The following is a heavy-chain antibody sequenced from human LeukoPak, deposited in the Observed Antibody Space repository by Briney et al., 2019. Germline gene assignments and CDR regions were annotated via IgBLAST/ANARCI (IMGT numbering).Heavy chain of an antibody. V-gene: IGHV4-39*07. J-gene: IGHJ4*02. CDR1: GGSISSSSYY. D-gene: IGHD3-10*01. CDR2: IYYSGST. Sequence: SETLSLTCTVSGGSISSSSYYWGWIRQPPGKGLEWIGSIYYSGSTYYNPSLKSRVTISVDTSKNQFSLKLSSVTAADTAVYYCARAPPAGGFGEFNFDYWGQGTLVTVSS. CDR3: ARAPPAGGFGEFNFDY.